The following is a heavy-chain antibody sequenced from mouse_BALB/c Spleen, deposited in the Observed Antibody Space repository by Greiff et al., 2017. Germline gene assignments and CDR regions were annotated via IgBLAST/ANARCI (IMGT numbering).Heavy chain of an antibody. V-gene: IGHV1-80*01. Sequence: QVQLQQPGAELVRPGSSVKISCKASGYAFSSYWVNWVKQRPGQGLEWIGQIYPGDGDTNYNGKFKGKATLTADKSSSTAYMQLSSLTSEDSAVYFCAEGGQLGLLYAMDYWGQGTSVTVSS. CDR3: AEGGQLGLLYAMDY. D-gene: IGHD3-2*01. CDR2: IYPGDGDT. J-gene: IGHJ4*01. CDR1: GYAFSSYW.